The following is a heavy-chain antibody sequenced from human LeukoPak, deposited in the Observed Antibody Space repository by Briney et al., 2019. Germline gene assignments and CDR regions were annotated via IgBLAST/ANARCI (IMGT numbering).Heavy chain of an antibody. CDR3: AKDRGGVDH. CDR1: GFTFDDYS. J-gene: IGHJ4*02. Sequence: QPGGSLRLSCAASGFTFDDYSMHWVRQGPGKGLEWVSVISWDGGSTSYADSVKGRFTISRDNSKNSLYLQMNSLRSEDSALYYCAKDRGGVDHWGQGTLVTVSS. D-gene: IGHD3-16*01. CDR2: ISWDGGST. V-gene: IGHV3-43*01.